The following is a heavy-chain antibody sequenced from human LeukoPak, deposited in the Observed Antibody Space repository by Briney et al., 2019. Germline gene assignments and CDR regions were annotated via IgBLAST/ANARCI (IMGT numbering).Heavy chain of an antibody. Sequence: SETLSLTCTVSGGSIRTGGSYWAWIRQAPGKGLEWIGSIYVDGTTHYRPSFSSRVTISIDTSGNQFSLRLTSVTAADTAVFYCARLLTSSWVYFSGMGVWGQGTTITVSS. CDR2: IYVDGTT. D-gene: IGHD6-13*01. CDR3: ARLLTSSWVYFSGMGV. J-gene: IGHJ6*02. V-gene: IGHV4-39*01. CDR1: GGSIRTGGSY.